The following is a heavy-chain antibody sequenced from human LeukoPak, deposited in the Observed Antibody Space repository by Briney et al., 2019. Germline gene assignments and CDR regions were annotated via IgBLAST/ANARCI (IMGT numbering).Heavy chain of an antibody. J-gene: IGHJ6*02. Sequence: GGSLRLSCAASGFAFRTYAMNWVRHAPGKGLEWVSSISGSSVRCYIYYADSVKGRFTISRDNGKNSLYLQMNSLRVEDTAVYYCARDGGMDVWGQGTTVTVSS. CDR3: ARDGGMDV. CDR1: GFAFRTYA. CDR2: ISGSSVRCYI. V-gene: IGHV3-21*06.